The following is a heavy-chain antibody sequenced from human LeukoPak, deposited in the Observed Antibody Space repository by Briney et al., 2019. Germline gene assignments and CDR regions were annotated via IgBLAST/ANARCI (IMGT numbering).Heavy chain of an antibody. CDR1: GGSFSGYY. Sequence: PSETLSLTCAVYGGSFSGYYWSWIRQPPGKGLEWIGEINHSGSTNYNPSLKSRVTISVDTSKNQFSLKLSSVTAADTAVYYCARRNKLGTIDYWGQGTLVTVSS. CDR3: ARRNKLGTIDY. D-gene: IGHD7-27*01. V-gene: IGHV4-34*01. CDR2: INHSGST. J-gene: IGHJ4*02.